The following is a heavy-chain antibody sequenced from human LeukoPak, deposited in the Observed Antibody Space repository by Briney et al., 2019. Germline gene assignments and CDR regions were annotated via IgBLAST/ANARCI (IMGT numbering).Heavy chain of an antibody. J-gene: IGHJ4*02. CDR1: GFTFSSYW. CDR3: ARTKEMASISYFDS. CDR2: IDSSGSNI. D-gene: IGHD5-24*01. Sequence: PGGSLRLSCAASGFTFSSYWMHWVRQAPGKGLEWVSYIDSSGSNIHYADSVKGRFTISRDNAKNSLYLQMNSLRAEDTAVYYCARTKEMASISYFDSWGQGTLVTVSS. V-gene: IGHV3-48*04.